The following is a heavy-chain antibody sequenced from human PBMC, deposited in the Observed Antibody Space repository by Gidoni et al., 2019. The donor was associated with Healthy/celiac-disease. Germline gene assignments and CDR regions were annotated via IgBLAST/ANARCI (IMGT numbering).Heavy chain of an antibody. CDR3: AIPLREYDYDSRVDAFDI. V-gene: IGHV1-69*01. J-gene: IGHJ3*02. CDR2: IIPIFGTA. Sequence: QVQLVQSGAAVKKPGSSVKVSCKASGGTFSSYAISWVRQAPGQGLEWMGGIIPIFGTANYAQKFQGRVTITADESTSTAYMELSSLRSEDTAVYYCAIPLREYDYDSRVDAFDIWGQGTMVTVSS. D-gene: IGHD3-22*01. CDR1: GGTFSSYA.